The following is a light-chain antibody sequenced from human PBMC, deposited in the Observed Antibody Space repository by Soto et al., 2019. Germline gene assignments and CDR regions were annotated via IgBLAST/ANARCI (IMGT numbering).Light chain of an antibody. CDR3: QQSYTTPLT. J-gene: IGKJ4*01. V-gene: IGKV1-39*01. Sequence: DLQMTQSPSSLSASVGDRVTITCRASQSISKYVNWYQLKPGKAPKLLIYTASNLQHGVPSRFSGSGSGTDFTLTISSLQPEDFATYSCQQSYTTPLTFGGGTKVEIK. CDR2: TAS. CDR1: QSISKY.